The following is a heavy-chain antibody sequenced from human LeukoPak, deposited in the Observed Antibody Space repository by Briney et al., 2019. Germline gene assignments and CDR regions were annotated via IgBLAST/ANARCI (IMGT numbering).Heavy chain of an antibody. V-gene: IGHV4-31*03. J-gene: IGHJ4*02. CDR1: GGSISSGGYY. CDR3: ARSVVVPAAFDY. CDR2: IYYSGST. D-gene: IGHD2-2*01. Sequence: SQTLSLTCTVSGGSISSGGYYWSWIRQHPGKGLEWIGYIYYSGSTYYNPSLKSRVTISVDTSKNQFSLKLSSVTAADTAVYYCARSVVVPAAFDYWGQGTLVTVSS.